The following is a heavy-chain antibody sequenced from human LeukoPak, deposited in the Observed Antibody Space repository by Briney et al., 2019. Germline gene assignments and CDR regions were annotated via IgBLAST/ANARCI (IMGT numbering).Heavy chain of an antibody. D-gene: IGHD7-27*01. Sequence: AASVKVSCTASGYTFTGYYMHWVRQAPGQGLEWMGWITLNSGDTKYAQKFQGRVTMTSDTSITTAYMELSRLKFDDTAMYYCAREGELGLNDWGQGTLVTVSS. CDR1: GYTFTGYY. V-gene: IGHV1-2*02. J-gene: IGHJ4*02. CDR2: ITLNSGDT. CDR3: AREGELGLND.